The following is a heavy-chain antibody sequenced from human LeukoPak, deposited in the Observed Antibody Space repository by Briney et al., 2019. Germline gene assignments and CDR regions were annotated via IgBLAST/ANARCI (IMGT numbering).Heavy chain of an antibody. CDR3: AKDRAYGDSSGQPNY. Sequence: GGSLRLSCAASGFTFSSYGMHWVRQAPGKGLEWVAVISYDGSNKYYADSVKGRFTISRDNSKNTLYLQMNSLRAEDTAVYYCAKDRAYGDSSGQPNYWGQGTLVTVSS. CDR2: ISYDGSNK. J-gene: IGHJ4*02. V-gene: IGHV3-30*18. CDR1: GFTFSSYG. D-gene: IGHD3-22*01.